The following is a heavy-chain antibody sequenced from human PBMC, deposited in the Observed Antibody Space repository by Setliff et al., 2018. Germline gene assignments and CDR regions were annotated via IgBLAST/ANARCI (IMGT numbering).Heavy chain of an antibody. D-gene: IGHD4-4*01. V-gene: IGHV4-38-2*01. Sequence: PSETLSLTCAVSGYSITGGYYWGWIRQPPGKGLEWIGSISHSGSTFYNPSLKSRVTISVDTSKNQFSLNLNSVTAADTAVYYCARPSRGTVSNFDIWGQGTMVTVSS. CDR1: GYSITGGYY. CDR3: ARPSRGTVSNFDI. J-gene: IGHJ3*02. CDR2: ISHSGST.